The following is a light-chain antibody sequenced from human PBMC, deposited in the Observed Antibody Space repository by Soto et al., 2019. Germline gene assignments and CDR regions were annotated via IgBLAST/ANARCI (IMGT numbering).Light chain of an antibody. V-gene: IGKV3-20*01. J-gene: IGKJ2*01. CDR3: QQYGSSGYT. CDR2: GAS. Sequence: EIVLTQSPGTLSLSPGERATLSCRASQSVSSSYLAWYQQKPGQAPRLLIYGASSRATGIPDRFSGSGSGADFTLTSGRLEPEDFAVYYCQQYGSSGYTCGQGTKLEIK. CDR1: QSVSSSY.